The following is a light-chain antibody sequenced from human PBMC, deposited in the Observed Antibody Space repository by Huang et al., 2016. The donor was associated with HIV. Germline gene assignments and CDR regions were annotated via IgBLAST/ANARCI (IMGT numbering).Light chain of an antibody. CDR1: QNRLQSNGYNY. CDR2: LGS. Sequence: DIVMTQSPPSLPVTPGEPAAISCRSSQNRLQSNGYNYLVWHRQKPGPCPQLLVYLGSKRASGVADRFSGSGSGTNFTLRISRVEDEDIGVYYCMQGLQTPFTFGPGTKVDIK. J-gene: IGKJ3*01. CDR3: MQGLQTPFT. V-gene: IGKV2-28*01.